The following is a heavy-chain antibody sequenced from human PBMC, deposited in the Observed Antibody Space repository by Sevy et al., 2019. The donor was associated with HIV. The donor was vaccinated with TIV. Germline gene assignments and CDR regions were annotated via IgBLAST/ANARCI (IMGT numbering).Heavy chain of an antibody. CDR2: IRYDGSDK. CDR1: GFTFRNFG. CDR3: AKDLAGPGRRYFDY. D-gene: IGHD3-16*01. Sequence: GGSLRLSCTASGFTFRNFGMHWVRQVPGKGLEWVTFIRYDGSDKYYAASVKGRFTISRDESKNTLYLQMDSLRAEDTAIYYCAKDLAGPGRRYFDYWGQGTLVTVSS. J-gene: IGHJ4*02. V-gene: IGHV3-30*02.